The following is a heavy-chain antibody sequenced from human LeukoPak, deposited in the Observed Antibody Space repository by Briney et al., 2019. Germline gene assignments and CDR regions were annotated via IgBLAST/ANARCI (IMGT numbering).Heavy chain of an antibody. CDR2: TSAYNGNT. Sequence: ASVKVSCKASGYTFTSYGISWVRQAPGQGLEWMGWTSAYNGNTNYAQKLQGRVTMTTDTSTSTAYMELRSLRSDDTAVYYCAVGPNYYGSGSSFDYWGQGTLVTVSS. J-gene: IGHJ4*02. D-gene: IGHD3-10*01. CDR1: GYTFTSYG. CDR3: AVGPNYYGSGSSFDY. V-gene: IGHV1-18*01.